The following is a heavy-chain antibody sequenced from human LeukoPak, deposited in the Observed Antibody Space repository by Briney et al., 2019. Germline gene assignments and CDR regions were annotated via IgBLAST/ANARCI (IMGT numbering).Heavy chain of an antibody. D-gene: IGHD1-26*01. V-gene: IGHV1-24*01. CDR2: FDPEDGET. CDR1: GYTFTGYY. CDR3: ATPQLGLVGATRYYFDY. Sequence: GASVKVSCKASGYTFTGYYMHWVRQAPGKGLEWMGGFDPEDGETIYAQKFQGRVTMTEDTSTDTAYMELSSLRSEDTAVYYCATPQLGLVGATRYYFDYWGQGTLVTVSS. J-gene: IGHJ4*02.